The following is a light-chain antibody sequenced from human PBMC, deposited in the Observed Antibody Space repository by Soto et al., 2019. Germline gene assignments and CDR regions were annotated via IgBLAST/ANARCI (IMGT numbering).Light chain of an antibody. CDR1: QSVRSGY. J-gene: IGKJ3*01. V-gene: IGKV3-20*01. CDR2: GTS. Sequence: IVLTQSPGTLSLSPGETATLSCRASQSVRSGYLAWYQQIPGQAPRLLMYGTSTRATGVPDRFSGSGFGTDFTLTITSLEPEDFAVYFCQQYGTSPQFTFGPGTRVDI. CDR3: QQYGTSPQFT.